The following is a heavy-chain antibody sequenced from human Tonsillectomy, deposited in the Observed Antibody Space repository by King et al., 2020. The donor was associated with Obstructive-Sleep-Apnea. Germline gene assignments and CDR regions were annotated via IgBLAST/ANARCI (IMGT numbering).Heavy chain of an antibody. CDR2: MKPNRGNA. CDR3: ARVLGYCSSTSWGGVDY. CDR1: GYTFTSHD. D-gene: IGHD2-2*01. V-gene: IGHV1-8*01. J-gene: IGHJ4*02. Sequence: VQLVESGAEGKRPGASVKVSCKASGYTFTSHDINWVRQATGQRLEGMGGMKPNRGNAGFGQKFKGRVTLTRDTSISTAYMELSGLRSEETAVYYCARVLGYCSSTSWGGVDYWGQGTLVTVSS.